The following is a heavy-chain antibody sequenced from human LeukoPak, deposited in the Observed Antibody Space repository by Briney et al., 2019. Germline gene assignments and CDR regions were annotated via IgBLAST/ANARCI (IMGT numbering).Heavy chain of an antibody. CDR1: GVSISSSSYY. CDR2: IYYSGST. D-gene: IGHD6-13*01. Sequence: SETLSLTCTVSGVSISSSSYYWGWIRQPPGKGLEWIGSIYYSGSTYYNPSLKSRVTISVDTSKNQFSLKLSSVTAADTAVYYCASLIAAAVALDYWGQGTLVTVSS. V-gene: IGHV4-39*07. CDR3: ASLIAAAVALDY. J-gene: IGHJ4*02.